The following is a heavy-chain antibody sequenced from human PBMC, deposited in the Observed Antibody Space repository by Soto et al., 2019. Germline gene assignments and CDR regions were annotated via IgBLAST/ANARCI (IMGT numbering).Heavy chain of an antibody. D-gene: IGHD3-3*01. CDR3: VRWGNYDFWSGYSKQMYYFDY. J-gene: IGHJ4*02. V-gene: IGHV4-59*01. CDR1: GGSISSYY. CDR2: IYYSGST. Sequence: SETLSLTCTVSGGSISSYYWSWIRQPPGKGLEWIGYIYYSGSTNYNPSLKSRVTISVDTSKNQFSLKLSSVTAADTAVYYCVRWGNYDFWSGYSKQMYYFDYWGQGTLVTVSS.